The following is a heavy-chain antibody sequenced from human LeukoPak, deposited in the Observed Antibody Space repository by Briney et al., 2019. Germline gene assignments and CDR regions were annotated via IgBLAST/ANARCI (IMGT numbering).Heavy chain of an antibody. Sequence: GGSLRFSCTASGFTVSTNYMSWVRQAPGKGLEWVSVIYSGGSTYYADSVRGRFTISRDNYKNTLYLQMNSLRAEDTAVYYCARDLSPWESRNPDAFDIWGQGTTVTVSS. V-gene: IGHV3-53*01. CDR2: IYSGGST. J-gene: IGHJ3*02. CDR3: ARDLSPWESRNPDAFDI. CDR1: GFTVSTNY. D-gene: IGHD1-14*01.